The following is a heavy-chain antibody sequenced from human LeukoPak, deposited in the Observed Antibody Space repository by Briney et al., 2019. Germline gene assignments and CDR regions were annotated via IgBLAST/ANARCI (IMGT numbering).Heavy chain of an antibody. Sequence: KPSETVSLTCTVSGFTINCVRYFWRSTRQPAGRVVWWNGRICTSGCTNYNHSLMSRITISVDTSKYQDSLKLTSVTAAHTAVYYCPRDPASSAEYFQHWGQGTLVTVSS. CDR3: PRDPASSAEYFQH. CDR1: GFTINCVRYF. CDR2: ICTSGCT. V-gene: IGHV4-61*02. J-gene: IGHJ1*01.